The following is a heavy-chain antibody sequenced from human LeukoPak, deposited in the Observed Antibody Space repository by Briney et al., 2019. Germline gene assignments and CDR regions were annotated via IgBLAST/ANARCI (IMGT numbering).Heavy chain of an antibody. CDR1: GGSLSGYY. CDR3: ARGATMVRGVIIVRYYFDY. J-gene: IGHJ4*02. D-gene: IGHD3-10*01. Sequence: PSETLSLTCAVYGGSLSGYYWSWIRQPPGKGLEWIGEINHSGSTNYNPSLKSRVTISVDTSKNQFSLKLSSVTAADTAVYYCARGATMVRGVIIVRYYFDYWGQGTLVTVSS. CDR2: INHSGST. V-gene: IGHV4-34*01.